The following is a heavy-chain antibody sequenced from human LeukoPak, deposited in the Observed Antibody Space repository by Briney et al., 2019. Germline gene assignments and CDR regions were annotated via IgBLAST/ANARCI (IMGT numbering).Heavy chain of an antibody. V-gene: IGHV4-34*01. CDR3: ARQTGSGLFILP. CDR2: INHSGST. Sequence: PSETLSLTCAVYGGSFSDYYWSWIRQPPGKGLEWIGEINHSGSTNYNPSLKSRVTIPIDTSKNQFSLKLTSVTAADTAVYYCARQTGSGLFILPGGQGTLVTVSS. D-gene: IGHD3/OR15-3a*01. CDR1: GGSFSDYY. J-gene: IGHJ4*02.